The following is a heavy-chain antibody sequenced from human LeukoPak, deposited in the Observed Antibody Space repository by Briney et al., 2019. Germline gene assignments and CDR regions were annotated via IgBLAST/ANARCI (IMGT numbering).Heavy chain of an antibody. CDR1: GGTFSSYA. CDR2: IIPILGIA. Sequence: SVKVSCKASGGTFSSYAISWVRQAPGQGLEWMGRIIPILGIANYAQKFQGRVTITADKSTSTAYMELSSLRSEDTAVYYCARDRAEGYYDILNDYWGQGTLVTVSS. CDR3: ARDRAEGYYDILNDY. D-gene: IGHD3-9*01. V-gene: IGHV1-69*04. J-gene: IGHJ4*02.